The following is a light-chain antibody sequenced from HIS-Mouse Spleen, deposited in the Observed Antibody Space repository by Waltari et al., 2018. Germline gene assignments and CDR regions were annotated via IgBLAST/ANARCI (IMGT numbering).Light chain of an antibody. Sequence: DIQLTQSPSFLSASLGDRVTITCRASQGISSYLAWYQQKPVKAPKLLIYAASTLQSGVPSRFSGSGSGTEFTLTISSLQPEDFATYYCQQLNSYALFGQGTKVEIK. CDR3: QQLNSYAL. CDR2: AAS. CDR1: QGISSY. V-gene: IGKV1-9*01. J-gene: IGKJ1*01.